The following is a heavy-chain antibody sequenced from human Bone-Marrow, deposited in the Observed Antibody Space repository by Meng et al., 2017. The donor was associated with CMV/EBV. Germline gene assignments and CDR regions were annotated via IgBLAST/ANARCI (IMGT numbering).Heavy chain of an antibody. D-gene: IGHD6-6*01. J-gene: IGHJ4*02. Sequence: GESLKISCAASGFTFSSYSMNWVRQAPGKGLEWVSSISSSSSYIYYADSVKGRFTISRDNAKNSLYLQMNSLRAEDTAVYYCARDCYSSSSLFDYWGQGTRVTVSS. CDR3: ARDCYSSSSLFDY. V-gene: IGHV3-21*01. CDR2: ISSSSSYI. CDR1: GFTFSSYS.